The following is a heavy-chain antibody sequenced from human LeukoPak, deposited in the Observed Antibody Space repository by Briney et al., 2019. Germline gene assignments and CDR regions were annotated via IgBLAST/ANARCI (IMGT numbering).Heavy chain of an antibody. D-gene: IGHD6-19*01. CDR1: GFTFSSYA. Sequence: PGGSLRLSCAASGFTFSSYAMSWVRQAPGKGLEWVSAISGSGGSTYYADSVKGRFTISRDNSKNTLYLQMNSLRAEDTAVYYCAKDRRRIAVAGLYYYYGMDVWGQGTTVTVSS. J-gene: IGHJ6*02. V-gene: IGHV3-23*01. CDR3: AKDRRRIAVAGLYYYYGMDV. CDR2: ISGSGGST.